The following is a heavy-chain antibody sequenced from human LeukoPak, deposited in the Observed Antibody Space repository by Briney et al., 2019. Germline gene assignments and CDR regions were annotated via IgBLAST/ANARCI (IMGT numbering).Heavy chain of an antibody. CDR2: ISYDGSNK. Sequence: GGSLRLSCAASGFTFSSYAMHWVRQAPGKGLEWVAVISYDGSNKYYADSVKGRFTISRDNSKNTLYPQMNSLRAEDTAVYYCARSCDYWGQGTLVTVSS. CDR1: GFTFSSYA. CDR3: ARSCDY. V-gene: IGHV3-30*01. J-gene: IGHJ4*02.